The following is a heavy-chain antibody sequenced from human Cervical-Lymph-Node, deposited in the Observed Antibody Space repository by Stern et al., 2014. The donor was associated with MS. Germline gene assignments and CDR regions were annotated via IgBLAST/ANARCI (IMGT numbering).Heavy chain of an antibody. J-gene: IGHJ3*02. CDR1: GVSISSGGYY. V-gene: IGHV4-31*03. Sequence: QVQLVQSGPGLVRPTQTLFLTCTVSGVSISSGGYYWSWIRHHPGKGLERLGYIYSTGGTYYNPSLKSRITISVDTSTNQFSLNLNSVTAADTAVYYCARGSFEYFDAFDIWGQGTMVTVSS. CDR2: IYSTGGT. CDR3: ARGSFEYFDAFDI. D-gene: IGHD2/OR15-2a*01.